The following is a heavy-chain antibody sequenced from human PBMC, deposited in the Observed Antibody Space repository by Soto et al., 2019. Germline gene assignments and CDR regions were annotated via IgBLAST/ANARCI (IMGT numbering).Heavy chain of an antibody. D-gene: IGHD3-9*01. Sequence: SETLSLTCAVYGGSFSDYYWTWIRQPPWKGLEWIGEINHSGSIKYNPSLKSRVTTSVDTSKNQFFLSLSSVTAADTAVYWCGRQGVRYDVLSGYFFFDYWAQGTLVTVSS. V-gene: IGHV4-34*01. J-gene: IGHJ4*02. CDR3: GRQGVRYDVLSGYFFFDY. CDR1: GGSFSDYY. CDR2: INHSGSI.